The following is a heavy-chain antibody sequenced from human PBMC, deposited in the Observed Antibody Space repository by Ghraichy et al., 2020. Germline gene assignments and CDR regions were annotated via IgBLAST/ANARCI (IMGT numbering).Heavy chain of an antibody. CDR3: ARSGYYPLYYFDY. V-gene: IGHV4-59*08. D-gene: IGHD3-22*01. CDR1: GGSISSYY. Sequence: SETLSLTCTVSGGSISSYYWSWIRQPPGKGLEWIGYIYYSGSTNYNPSLKSRVTISVDTSKNQFSLKLSSVTAADTAVYYCARSGYYPLYYFDYWGQGTLVTVSS. CDR2: IYYSGST. J-gene: IGHJ4*02.